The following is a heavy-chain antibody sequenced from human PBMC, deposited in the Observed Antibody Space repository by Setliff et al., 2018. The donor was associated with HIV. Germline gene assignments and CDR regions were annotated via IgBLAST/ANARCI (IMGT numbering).Heavy chain of an antibody. J-gene: IGHJ6*02. D-gene: IGHD2-2*01. CDR1: GGSFSGYY. V-gene: IGHV4-34*01. Sequence: SETLSLTCAVYGGSFSGYYWSWIRQPPGKGLEWIGEINHSGSTNYNPSLKSRVTISVDTSKNQFSLKLSSVTAADTAVYYCARDHCSSSGCYDYYYYGMDVWGQGTTVTVSS. CDR3: ARDHCSSSGCYDYYYYGMDV. CDR2: INHSGST.